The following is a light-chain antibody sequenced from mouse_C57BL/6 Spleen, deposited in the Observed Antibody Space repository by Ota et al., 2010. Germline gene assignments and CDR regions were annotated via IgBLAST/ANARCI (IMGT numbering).Light chain of an antibody. V-gene: IGKV4-55*01. Sequence: LTQSPAIMSASPGEKVTMTCSASSSVSYMYWYQQKPGSSPRLLIYDTSNLASGVPVRFSGSGSGTSYSLTISRMEAEDAATYYCQQWSSYPPTFGSGTKLEI. CDR1: SSVSY. CDR2: DTS. CDR3: QQWSSYPPT. J-gene: IGKJ4*01.